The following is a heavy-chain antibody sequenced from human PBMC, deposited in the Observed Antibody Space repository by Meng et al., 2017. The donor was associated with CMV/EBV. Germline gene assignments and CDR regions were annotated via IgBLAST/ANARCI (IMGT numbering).Heavy chain of an antibody. CDR2: IIPIFGTA. Sequence: SVKVSCKASGYTFTSYGISWVRQAPGQGLEWMGGIIPIFGTANYAQKFQGRVTITTDESTSTAYMELSSLRSEDTAVYYCARGVPLTNYYDSSGYYYSYWGQGTLVTVSS. J-gene: IGHJ4*02. D-gene: IGHD3-22*01. CDR1: GYTFTSYG. CDR3: ARGVPLTNYYDSSGYYYSY. V-gene: IGHV1-69*05.